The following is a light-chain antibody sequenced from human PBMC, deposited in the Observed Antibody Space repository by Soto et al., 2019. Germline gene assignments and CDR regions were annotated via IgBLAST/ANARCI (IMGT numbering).Light chain of an antibody. CDR3: QQYNSYPWT. CDR2: HAY. Sequence: DIQMTQSPSTLSASVGDRVTLTCRASQSISSWLAWYQQKPGKAPKLLIYHAYSLESGVPSRFSGSESGTEFTLTINRLQPDDFATYYCQQYNSYPWTFGQGTKV. CDR1: QSISSW. V-gene: IGKV1-5*01. J-gene: IGKJ1*01.